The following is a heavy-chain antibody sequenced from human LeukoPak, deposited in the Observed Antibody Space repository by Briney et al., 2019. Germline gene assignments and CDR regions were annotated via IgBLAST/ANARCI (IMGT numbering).Heavy chain of an antibody. Sequence: PGGSLRLPCAASGFTFSSYAMSWVRQAPGKGLEWVSAISGSGGSTYYADSVKGRFTISRDNSKNTLYLQMNSLRAEDTAVYYCARKAPHATGTVYYFDYWGQGTLVTVSS. CDR1: GFTFSSYA. V-gene: IGHV3-23*01. D-gene: IGHD1-7*01. CDR3: ARKAPHATGTVYYFDY. CDR2: ISGSGGST. J-gene: IGHJ4*02.